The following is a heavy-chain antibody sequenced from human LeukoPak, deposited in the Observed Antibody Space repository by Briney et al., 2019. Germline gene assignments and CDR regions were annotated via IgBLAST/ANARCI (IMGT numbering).Heavy chain of an antibody. Sequence: GGSLRLSCAASGFTFSSYEMNWVRRAPGKGLEWVSYISSSGSTIYYADSVKGRFTISRDNAKNSLYLQMNSLRAEDTAVYYCARTWELLYFDYWGQGTLVTVSS. D-gene: IGHD1-26*01. J-gene: IGHJ4*02. CDR1: GFTFSSYE. CDR2: ISSSGSTI. V-gene: IGHV3-48*03. CDR3: ARTWELLYFDY.